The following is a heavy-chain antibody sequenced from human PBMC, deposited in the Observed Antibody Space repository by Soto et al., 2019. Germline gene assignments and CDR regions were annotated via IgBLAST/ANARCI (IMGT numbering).Heavy chain of an antibody. CDR3: ARAGSSSWYLYYYGMDV. V-gene: IGHV1-69*12. D-gene: IGHD6-13*01. CDR1: GGTFSSYA. Sequence: QVQLVQSGAEVKKPESSVKVSCKASGGTFSSYAISWVRQAPGQGLEWMGGIIPIFGTANYAQKFQGRVTITADESTSTAYMELSSLRSEDTAVYYCARAGSSSWYLYYYGMDVWGQGTTVTVSS. J-gene: IGHJ6*02. CDR2: IIPIFGTA.